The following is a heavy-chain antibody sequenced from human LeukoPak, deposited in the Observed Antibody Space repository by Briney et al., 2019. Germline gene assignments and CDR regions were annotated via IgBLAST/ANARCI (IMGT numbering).Heavy chain of an antibody. CDR2: ISSSSSYI. CDR3: ARDGGYYYDISGYYPENY. D-gene: IGHD3-22*01. Sequence: PGGSLRLSCAASGFTFSSYSMNWVRQAPGKGLEWVSSISSSSSYIYYADSVKGRFTISRDNAKNSLYLQMNSLRAEDTAVYYCARDGGYYYDISGYYPENYWGQGTLVTVSS. V-gene: IGHV3-21*01. CDR1: GFTFSSYS. J-gene: IGHJ4*02.